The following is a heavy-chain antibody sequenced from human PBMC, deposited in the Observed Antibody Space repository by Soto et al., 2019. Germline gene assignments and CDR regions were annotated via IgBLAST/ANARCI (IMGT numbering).Heavy chain of an antibody. CDR2: IYYSGST. CDR3: ARIELLWFGDHEFDY. J-gene: IGHJ4*02. CDR1: GGSISSSSYY. D-gene: IGHD3-10*01. V-gene: IGHV4-39*01. Sequence: QLQLQESGPGLVKPSETLSLTCTVSGGSISSSSYYWGWIRQPPGKGLEWIGSIYYSGSTYYNPSLKSRVTISVDTSKNQFSLKLSSVTAADTAVYYCARIELLWFGDHEFDYWGQGTLVTVSS.